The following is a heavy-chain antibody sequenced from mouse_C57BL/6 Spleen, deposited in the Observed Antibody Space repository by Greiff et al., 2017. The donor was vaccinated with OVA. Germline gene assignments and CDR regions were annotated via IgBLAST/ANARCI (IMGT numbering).Heavy chain of an antibody. CDR1: GYTFTSYW. J-gene: IGHJ2*01. D-gene: IGHD2-3*01. CDR2: INPSSGYT. CDR3: ARSDGYYNFDY. V-gene: IGHV1-7*01. Sequence: VQLQQSGAELAKPGASVKLSCKASGYTFTSYWMHWVKQRPGQGLEWIGYINPSSGYTKYNQKFKDKATLTADESSSTAYMQLSSLTYEDSAVYYCARSDGYYNFDYWGQGTTLTVSS.